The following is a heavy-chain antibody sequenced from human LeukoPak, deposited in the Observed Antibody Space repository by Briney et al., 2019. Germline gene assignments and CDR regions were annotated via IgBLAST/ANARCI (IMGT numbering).Heavy chain of an antibody. CDR3: ASARYGDYEGFANLNF. V-gene: IGHV3-7*01. J-gene: IGHJ4*02. Sequence: GGSLRLSCAASGFTFSSYWMSWVRQAPGKGLEWVANIKQDGSERYYVDSVKGRFTIYRDNAKNSLYLQMNSLRAEDTAVYYCASARYGDYEGFANLNFWGQGTLVTVSS. CDR2: IKQDGSER. D-gene: IGHD4-17*01. CDR1: GFTFSSYW.